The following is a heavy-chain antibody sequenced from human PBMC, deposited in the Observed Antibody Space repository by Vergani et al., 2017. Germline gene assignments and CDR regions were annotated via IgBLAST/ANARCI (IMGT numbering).Heavy chain of an antibody. D-gene: IGHD3-9*01. CDR2: ISYDGSNK. V-gene: IGHV3-30*03. CDR3: ARDHDMYYDILTGYMPDY. J-gene: IGHJ4*02. Sequence: QVQLVESGGGVVQPGRSLRLSCAASGFTFSSYGMHWVRQAPGKGLEWVAVISYDGSNKYYADSVKGRFTISRDNSKTTLYLQMNSLRAEDTAVYYCARDHDMYYDILTGYMPDYWGQGTLVTVSS. CDR1: GFTFSSYG.